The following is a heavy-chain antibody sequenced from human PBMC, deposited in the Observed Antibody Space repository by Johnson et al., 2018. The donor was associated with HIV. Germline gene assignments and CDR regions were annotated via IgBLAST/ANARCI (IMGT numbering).Heavy chain of an antibody. Sequence: EVQLVESGGGVVRPGGSLRLSCAASRFTFDDYAMHWVRQAPGKGLEWVSGISWNSGSIGYADSVKGRFTISRDNAKTSLYLQMNSLRAEDTALYYCAKDIDYYDSSGQAFDIWGQGTMVTVSS. CDR3: AKDIDYYDSSGQAFDI. V-gene: IGHV3-9*01. CDR2: ISWNSGSI. D-gene: IGHD3-22*01. J-gene: IGHJ3*02. CDR1: RFTFDDYA.